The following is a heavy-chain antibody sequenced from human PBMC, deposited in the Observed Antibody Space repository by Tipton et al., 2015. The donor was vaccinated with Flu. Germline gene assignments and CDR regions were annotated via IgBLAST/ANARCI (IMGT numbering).Heavy chain of an antibody. CDR2: IYYSGST. Sequence: TLSLTCTVSGGSISGYYWCWIRQPPGRGLEWIAYIYYSGSTNYNPSLKSRVTISVDMSKNQFSLKLNSVTAADTAVYYCARSPGYYFDYWGQGTLVTVSS. J-gene: IGHJ4*02. CDR3: ARSPGYYFDY. V-gene: IGHV4-59*01. CDR1: GGSISGYY.